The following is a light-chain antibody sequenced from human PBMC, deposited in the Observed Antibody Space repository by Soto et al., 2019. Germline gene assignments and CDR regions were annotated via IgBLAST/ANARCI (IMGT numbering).Light chain of an antibody. CDR3: QQFNNWPRT. J-gene: IGKJ1*01. CDR1: QSFSSY. V-gene: IGKV3-15*01. Sequence: EIVVTQAPATLSLSPGETATLSCRASQSFSSYFAWYQQKPGQVPSLLIYDASTRATGIPARFSGSGSGTEFTLTISSLQSEDFAVYYCQQFNNWPRTFGQGTKVDIK. CDR2: DAS.